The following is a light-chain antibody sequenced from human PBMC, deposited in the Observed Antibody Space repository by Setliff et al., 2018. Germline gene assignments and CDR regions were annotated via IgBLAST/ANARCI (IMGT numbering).Light chain of an antibody. J-gene: IGLJ1*01. CDR3: ASYIGSSTYV. V-gene: IGLV2-23*02. CDR1: SSDVGAYNL. CDR2: EVT. Sequence: QSALTQPASVSGSPGQSITISCAGTSSDVGAYNLVSRYQQHPGKGPKVLIYEVTKRPSGVSTRFSGSKSGDTASLTISGLQAEDEADYHCASYIGSSTYVFGSGTKVTVL.